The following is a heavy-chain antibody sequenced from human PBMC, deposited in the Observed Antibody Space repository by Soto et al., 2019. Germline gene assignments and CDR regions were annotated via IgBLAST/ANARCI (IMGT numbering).Heavy chain of an antibody. Sequence: GGSLRLSCAASGFTFSSYGMHWVRQAPGKGLEWVAVISYDGSNKYYADSVKGRFTISRDNSKNTLYLQMNSLRAEDTAVYYCAKDLKHSGSVLDYWGQGTLVTVSS. D-gene: IGHD1-26*01. CDR2: ISYDGSNK. CDR1: GFTFSSYG. J-gene: IGHJ4*02. V-gene: IGHV3-30*18. CDR3: AKDLKHSGSVLDY.